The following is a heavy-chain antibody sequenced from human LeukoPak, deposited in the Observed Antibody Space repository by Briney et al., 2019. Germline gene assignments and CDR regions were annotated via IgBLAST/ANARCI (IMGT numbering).Heavy chain of an antibody. J-gene: IGHJ4*02. V-gene: IGHV1-2*02. CDR1: GYPFTGYY. D-gene: IGHD2-15*01. CDR3: ARGVHSLDH. Sequence: ASVKVSCKASGYPFTGYYLHWVRQAPGQGLEWMGWINPDSGFTNYAQKFQGRVTMTRDTSISTAYMELSRLRSDDTAVYYCARGVHSLDHWGRGTLVTVSS. CDR2: INPDSGFT.